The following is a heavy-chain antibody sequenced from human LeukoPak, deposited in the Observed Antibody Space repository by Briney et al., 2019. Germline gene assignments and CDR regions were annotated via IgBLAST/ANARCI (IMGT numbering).Heavy chain of an antibody. V-gene: IGHV3-7*03. J-gene: IGHJ3*02. CDR2: IKEDGNEQ. Sequence: PGGSLRLSCAASRFTFSTFWMTWVRQAPGKGLEWEANIKEDGNEQNYVDSVKGRFTISRDNAKNSLYLQMNSLRAEDTAVYYCASYVDTAMAAGVAFDIWGQGTMVTVSS. CDR3: ASYVDTAMAAGVAFDI. CDR1: RFTFSTFW. D-gene: IGHD5-18*01.